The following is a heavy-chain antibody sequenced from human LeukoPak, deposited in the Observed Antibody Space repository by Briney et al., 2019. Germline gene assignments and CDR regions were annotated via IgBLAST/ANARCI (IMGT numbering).Heavy chain of an antibody. CDR3: ARGPSASRGIRFVD. V-gene: IGHV4-59*10. CDR1: GGSFSGYY. J-gene: IGHJ4*02. Sequence: PSETLSLTCAVYGGSFSGYYWSWIRQPAGKGLEWIGRIYTSGSTNYNPSLKSRVTISIDTSKNQFSLKLTSVTAADTAVYYCARGPSASRGIRFVDRGQGTLVTVSS. CDR2: IYTSGST. D-gene: IGHD1-14*01.